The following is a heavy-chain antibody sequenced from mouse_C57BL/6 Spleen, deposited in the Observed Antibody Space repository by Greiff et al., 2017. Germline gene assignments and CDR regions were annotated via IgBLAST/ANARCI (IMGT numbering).Heavy chain of an antibody. Sequence: VQVVESGPGLVAPSQSLSITCTVSGFSLTSYAISWVRQPPGKGLEWLGVIWTGGGTNYNSALKSRLSISKDNSKSQVFLKMNSLQTDDTARYYCARNEGNYVDYAMDYWGQGTSVTVSS. CDR3: ARNEGNYVDYAMDY. CDR1: GFSLTSYA. V-gene: IGHV2-9-1*01. J-gene: IGHJ4*01. CDR2: IWTGGGT. D-gene: IGHD2-1*01.